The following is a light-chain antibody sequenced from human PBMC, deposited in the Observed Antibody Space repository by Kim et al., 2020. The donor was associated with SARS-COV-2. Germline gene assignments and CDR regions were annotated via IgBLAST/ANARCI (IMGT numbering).Light chain of an antibody. CDR2: WAS. CDR1: QSILSRSSNKNY. Sequence: RATINCKSSQSILSRSSNKNYLVWYQQKPGQSPKLLIYWASTRESGVPDRFSGSGSGTDFTLTISSLQAEDVAVYYCQQYYNTPWTFGQGTKVEIK. V-gene: IGKV4-1*01. CDR3: QQYYNTPWT. J-gene: IGKJ1*01.